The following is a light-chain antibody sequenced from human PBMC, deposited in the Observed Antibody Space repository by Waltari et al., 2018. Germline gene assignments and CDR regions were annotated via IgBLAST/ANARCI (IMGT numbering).Light chain of an antibody. Sequence: EIVLTQSPGTLSLSPGERATLSCRASQSVSRTLAWYQQKPGQAPRLLIYGASTRATVIPERFSGGGSGTDFSLTISRLEPEDFAVYYCQHYVSLPATFGQGTKVEIK. CDR3: QHYVSLPAT. CDR1: QSVSRT. CDR2: GAS. V-gene: IGKV3-20*01. J-gene: IGKJ1*01.